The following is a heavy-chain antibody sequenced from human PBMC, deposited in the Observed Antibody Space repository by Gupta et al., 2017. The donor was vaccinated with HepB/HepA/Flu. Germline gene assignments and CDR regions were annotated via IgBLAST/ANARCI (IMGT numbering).Heavy chain of an antibody. Sequence: QVQLQQWGAGLLKPSETLSLTCAVYGGSFSGYYWSWIRQPPGKGLEWIGEINHSGSTNYNPSLKTRVTISVDTSKNQFSLKLSSVTAAETAVYYCARVGYSYGTNWFDPWGQGTLVTVSS. J-gene: IGHJ5*02. CDR2: INHSGST. D-gene: IGHD5-18*01. CDR3: ARVGYSYGTNWFDP. CDR1: GGSFSGYY. V-gene: IGHV4-34*01.